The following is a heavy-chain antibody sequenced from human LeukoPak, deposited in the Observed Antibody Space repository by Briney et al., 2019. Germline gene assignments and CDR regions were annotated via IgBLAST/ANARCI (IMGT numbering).Heavy chain of an antibody. CDR1: GFIFGSSG. CDR2: IWYGENNK. Sequence: GRSLRLSCAASGFIFGSSGMHWVRQAPGKGLEWVAVIWYGENNKYYADSVKGRFTISRDNSKNTLYLQMNSLRAEDTAVYYCAKSVVVGYFGYWGQGTLVTVSS. V-gene: IGHV3-33*06. CDR3: AKSVVVGYFGY. J-gene: IGHJ4*02. D-gene: IGHD2-2*01.